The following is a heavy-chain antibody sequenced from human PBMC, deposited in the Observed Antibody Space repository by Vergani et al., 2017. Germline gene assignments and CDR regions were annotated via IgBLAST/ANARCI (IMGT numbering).Heavy chain of an antibody. CDR2: ISGSGGST. CDR1: GFTFSSYA. CDR3: AKGRDGYSNFDC. D-gene: IGHD5-24*01. V-gene: IGHV3-23*01. Sequence: EVQLLESGGGLVQPGGSLRLSCAASGFTFSSYAMSWVCQAPGKGLEWVSAISGSGGSTYYADSVKGRFTISRDNSKNTLYLQMNSLRAEDTAVYYCAKGRDGYSNFDCWGQGTLVTVSS. J-gene: IGHJ4*02.